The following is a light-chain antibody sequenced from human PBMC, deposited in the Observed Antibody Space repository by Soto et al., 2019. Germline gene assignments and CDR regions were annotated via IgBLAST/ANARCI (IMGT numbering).Light chain of an antibody. CDR1: NSNIGSHT. V-gene: IGLV1-44*01. Sequence: QSVLTQPPSASGTPGQRVTMSCSGGNSNIGSHTVHWYQHLPGTAPTLLIFSNNQRPSGVPARFSGSNSGTSTSPAISGLQCGEEGDYYCAAWDDSLNGFYVFATGTKVTVL. CDR2: SNN. J-gene: IGLJ1*01. CDR3: AAWDDSLNGFYV.